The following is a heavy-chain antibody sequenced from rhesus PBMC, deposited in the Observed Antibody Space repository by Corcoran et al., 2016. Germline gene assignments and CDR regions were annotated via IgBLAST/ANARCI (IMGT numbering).Heavy chain of an antibody. CDR2: ISGSGGST. J-gene: IGHJ5-1*01. CDR3: TREPSRVLNRFDV. D-gene: IGHD3-40*01. CDR1: GGSISSNY. V-gene: IGHV4-173*01. Sequence: QLQLQESGPGLVKPSETLSLTCAVSGGSISSNYLSWIRQPPGKGLEWIGRISGSGGSTAYNPSLKSRVTISTDTSKNQFSLKLGSVTAADTAVYYCTREPSRVLNRFDVWGPGVLVTVSS.